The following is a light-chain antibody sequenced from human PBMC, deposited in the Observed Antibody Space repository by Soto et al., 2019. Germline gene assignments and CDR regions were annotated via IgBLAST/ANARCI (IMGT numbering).Light chain of an antibody. V-gene: IGLV2-14*01. CDR2: DFS. CDR3: SSYTGSSTWV. Sequence: QSALTQPASVSGSPGQSIAISCTGTSSDVGGYNYVSWYQQHTGKTPNLMIYDFSNRPSGVSNRFSGSKSGNTASLTISGLQAEDEADYYCSSYTGSSTWVFGGGTQLTVL. CDR1: SSDVGGYNY. J-gene: IGLJ3*02.